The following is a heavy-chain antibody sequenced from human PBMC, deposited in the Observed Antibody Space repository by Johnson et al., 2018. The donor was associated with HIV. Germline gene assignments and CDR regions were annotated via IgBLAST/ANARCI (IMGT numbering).Heavy chain of an antibody. V-gene: IGHV3-30*02. CDR1: GFTFSSNG. D-gene: IGHD6-6*01. Sequence: QVQLVESGGGVVQPGGSLRLSCAASGFTFSSNGMHWVRQAPGTGLEWVAFIRYDGSNKYYADSVKGRFTISRDNSKNTLYLQMNSLRAEDTAVYYCAKDRGAARAFDAFDIWGQGTMVTVSS. CDR2: IRYDGSNK. J-gene: IGHJ3*02. CDR3: AKDRGAARAFDAFDI.